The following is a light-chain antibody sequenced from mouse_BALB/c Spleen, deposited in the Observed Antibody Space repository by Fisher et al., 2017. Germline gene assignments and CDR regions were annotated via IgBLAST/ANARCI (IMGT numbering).Light chain of an antibody. V-gene: IGKV3-4*01. J-gene: IGKJ2*01. CDR2: RAS. CDR1: SSVSY. CDR3: QQSNEDPYT. Sequence: DIVMTQTPAIMSASPGEKVTMTCSASSSVSYMYWYQQKPGQPPKLLIYRASNLESGIPARFSGSGSRTDFTLNIHPVEEEDAATYYCQQSNEDPYTFGGGIKLEIK.